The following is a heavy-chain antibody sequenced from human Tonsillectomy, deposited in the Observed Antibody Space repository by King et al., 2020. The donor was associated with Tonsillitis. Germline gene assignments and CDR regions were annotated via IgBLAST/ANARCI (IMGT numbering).Heavy chain of an antibody. V-gene: IGHV4-4*07. CDR1: GASMSIYY. Sequence: QLQESGPGLLKPSETLSLTCTVSGASMSIYYWIWIRQPAEKGLEWIGRIHPSGSTNSNPPLEGLVTISVDTSKNQFSLKLTSMIAADTAVYYCARDQPVGSTRFDYWGQGILVTVSS. CDR3: ARDQPVGSTRFDY. CDR2: IHPSGST. J-gene: IGHJ4*02. D-gene: IGHD2-2*01.